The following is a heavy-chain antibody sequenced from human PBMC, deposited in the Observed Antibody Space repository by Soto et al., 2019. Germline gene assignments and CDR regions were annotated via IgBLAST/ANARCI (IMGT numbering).Heavy chain of an antibody. V-gene: IGHV1-3*01. Sequence: ASVKVSCKASGYTCTSYAMHWVRQAPGQRLEWMGWINAGNGNTKYSQKFQGRVTITRDTSASTAYMELSSLRSEDTAVYYCARGPNWNDYYYYYMDVWGKGTTVTV. D-gene: IGHD1-1*01. J-gene: IGHJ6*03. CDR3: ARGPNWNDYYYYYMDV. CDR1: GYTCTSYA. CDR2: INAGNGNT.